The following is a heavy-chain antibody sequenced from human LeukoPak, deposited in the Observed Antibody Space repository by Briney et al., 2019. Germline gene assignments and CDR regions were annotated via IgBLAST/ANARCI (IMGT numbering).Heavy chain of an antibody. CDR1: GGTFSSYA. D-gene: IGHD6-6*01. CDR2: IIPILGIA. J-gene: IGHJ4*02. V-gene: IGHV1-69*04. Sequence: PVKVSCKASGGTFSSYAISWVRQAPGQGLEWMGRIIPILGIANYAQKFQGRVTITADKSTSTAYMELSSPRSEDTAVYYCARYSSSSGGDYFDYWGQGTLVTVSS. CDR3: ARYSSSSGGDYFDY.